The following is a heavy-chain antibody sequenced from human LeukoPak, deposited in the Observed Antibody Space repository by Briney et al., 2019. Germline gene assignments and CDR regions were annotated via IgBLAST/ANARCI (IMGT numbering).Heavy chain of an antibody. J-gene: IGHJ1*01. Sequence: ASVEVSCKASGYTFTGYYMHWVRQAPGQGLEWMGWINPNSGGTNYAQKFQGRVTMTRDTSISTAYMELSRLRSDDTAVYYCARVGPDCSSTSCYPSRWGQGPLVTVSS. CDR3: ARVGPDCSSTSCYPSR. CDR2: INPNSGGT. V-gene: IGHV1-2*02. D-gene: IGHD2-2*01. CDR1: GYTFTGYY.